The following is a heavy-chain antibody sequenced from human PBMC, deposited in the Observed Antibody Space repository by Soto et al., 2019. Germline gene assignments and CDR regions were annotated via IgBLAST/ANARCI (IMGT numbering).Heavy chain of an antibody. CDR1: GGSISSYY. D-gene: IGHD3-9*01. J-gene: IGHJ4*02. CDR3: ARVRGSLRYFDWLLNGEFDY. Sequence: SETLSLTCTVSGGSISSYYWSWIRQPPGKGLEWIGYIYYSGSTNYNPSLKSRVTISVDTSKNQFSLKLSSVTAADTAVYYCARVRGSLRYFDWLLNGEFDYWGQGTLVTAPQ. CDR2: IYYSGST. V-gene: IGHV4-59*01.